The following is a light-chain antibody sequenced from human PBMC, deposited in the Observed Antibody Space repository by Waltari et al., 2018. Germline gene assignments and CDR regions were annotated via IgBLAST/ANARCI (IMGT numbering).Light chain of an antibody. CDR3: QQFDTYPWT. Sequence: DIQLTQSPSTLSAPVGDRVTITCRASQAIGTWLAWYQQKPGKAPKLLVYKASRLQSGVPSRFSGSGSGTEFTLTITSLQPEDFATFYCQQFDTYPWTFGQGTKVDIK. CDR1: QAIGTW. J-gene: IGKJ1*01. CDR2: KAS. V-gene: IGKV1-5*03.